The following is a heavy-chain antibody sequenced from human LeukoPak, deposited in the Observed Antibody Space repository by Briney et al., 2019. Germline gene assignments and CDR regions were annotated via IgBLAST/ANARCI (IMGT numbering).Heavy chain of an antibody. CDR2: ITSSSSYI. J-gene: IGHJ3*02. Sequence: GGSLRLSCAASGFTFSTYNMNWVRQAPGKGLEWVSSITSSSSYIYYADSVKGRFTISRDNAKNSLYLQMNSLRAEDTAVYYCAREGSGRTTEDAFDIWGQGTMVTVSS. V-gene: IGHV3-21*01. D-gene: IGHD1-26*01. CDR1: GFTFSTYN. CDR3: AREGSGRTTEDAFDI.